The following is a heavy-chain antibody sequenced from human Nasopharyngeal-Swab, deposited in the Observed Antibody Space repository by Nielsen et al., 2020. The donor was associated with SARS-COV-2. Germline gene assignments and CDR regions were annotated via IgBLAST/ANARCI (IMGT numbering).Heavy chain of an antibody. CDR3: ARDVGCSSTSCYYYYGMDV. CDR2: IIPIFGTA. Sequence: SVKVSCKASGGTFSSYAISWVRQAPGQGLEWMGGIIPIFGTANYAQKFQGRVTITADKSTSTAYMELSSLRSEDTAVYYCARDVGCSSTSCYYYYGMDVWGQGTTVTVSS. CDR1: GGTFSSYA. J-gene: IGHJ6*02. V-gene: IGHV1-69*06. D-gene: IGHD2-2*01.